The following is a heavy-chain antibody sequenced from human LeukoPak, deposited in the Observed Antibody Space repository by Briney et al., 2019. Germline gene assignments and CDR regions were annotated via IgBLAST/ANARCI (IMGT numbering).Heavy chain of an antibody. CDR1: GFTFSSYW. J-gene: IGHJ5*02. D-gene: IGHD6-6*01. CDR3: AREIAARPDIWFDP. V-gene: IGHV3-74*01. CDR2: INSDGSST. Sequence: GGSLRLSCVASGFTFSSYWMHWVRQAPGKGLVWVSRINSDGSSTSYADSVKGRFTISRDNAKNTLYLQMNSLRAEDTAVYYCAREIAARPDIWFDPWGQGTLVTVSS.